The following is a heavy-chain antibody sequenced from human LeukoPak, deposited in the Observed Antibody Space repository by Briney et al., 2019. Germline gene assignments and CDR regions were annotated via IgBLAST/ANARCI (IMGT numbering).Heavy chain of an antibody. CDR2: IYTSGST. J-gene: IGHJ4*02. Sequence: PSETLSLTCTVSGGSISSGSHYWSWIRQPAGKGLEWIGRIYTSGSTNYNPSLKSRVTISVDTSKNQFSLKLNSVTAADTAVYYCARTVLLWFGELWEGPFDYWGQGTLVTVSS. D-gene: IGHD3-10*01. V-gene: IGHV4-61*02. CDR1: GGSISSGSHY. CDR3: ARTVLLWFGELWEGPFDY.